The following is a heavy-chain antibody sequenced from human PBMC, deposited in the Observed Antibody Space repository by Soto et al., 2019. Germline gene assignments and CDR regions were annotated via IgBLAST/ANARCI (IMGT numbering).Heavy chain of an antibody. CDR1: GYTFTSYV. V-gene: IGHV1-8*01. CDR3: GRCSSTSCHLGADY. CDR2: MNPNSGNT. D-gene: IGHD2-2*01. Sequence: QVQLVQSGAEVKKPGASVKVSCKASGYTFTSYVINWVRQATGQGLEWMGWMNPNSGNTGYAQKFQGRVTMTRNTSISTAYMELSSLRSEDTAVYYCGRCSSTSCHLGADYWGQGTLVTVSS. J-gene: IGHJ4*02.